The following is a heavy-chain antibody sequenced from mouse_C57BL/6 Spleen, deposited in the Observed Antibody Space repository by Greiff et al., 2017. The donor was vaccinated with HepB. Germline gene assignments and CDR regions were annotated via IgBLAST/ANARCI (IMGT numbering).Heavy chain of an antibody. CDR1: GYAFSSPW. J-gene: IGHJ4*01. Sequence: QVQLQQSGPELVKPGASVKISCKASGYAFSSPWMNWVKQRPGKGLEWIGRIYPGDGDTNYNGKFKGKATLTADKSSSTAYMQLSSLTSEDSAVYFCARSGGKGYAMDYWGQGTSVTVAS. D-gene: IGHD1-3*01. V-gene: IGHV1-82*01. CDR2: IYPGDGDT. CDR3: ARSGGKGYAMDY.